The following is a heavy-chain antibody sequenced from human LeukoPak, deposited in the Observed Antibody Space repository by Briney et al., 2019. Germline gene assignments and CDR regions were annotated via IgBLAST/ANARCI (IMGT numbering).Heavy chain of an antibody. V-gene: IGHV4-34*01. D-gene: IGHD6-19*01. Sequence: PSETLSLTCAVYGGSFSGYYWSWIRQPPGKGLEWIGEINHSGSTNYNPSLKSRVTISVDTSKNQFSLKLSSVTAADTAVYYCANRKSQWLALRAFDIWGQGTMVTVSS. CDR2: INHSGST. CDR1: GGSFSGYY. J-gene: IGHJ3*02. CDR3: ANRKSQWLALRAFDI.